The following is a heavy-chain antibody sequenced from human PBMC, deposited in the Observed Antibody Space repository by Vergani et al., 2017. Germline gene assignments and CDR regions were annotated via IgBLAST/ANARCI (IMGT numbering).Heavy chain of an antibody. CDR2: IHPADSDT. D-gene: IGHD3-22*01. CDR1: GYSFTNYW. Sequence: EVQLVQSGAEVKKPGESLKISCQISGYSFTNYWIGWVRQMPGKGLEWMGIIHPADSDTRYSPSFQGQVTISVDKSIGTAYLQRSSLRASDSAMYYCARLYGRDSSGSKYFDYWPQGTLVTVSS. J-gene: IGHJ4*02. CDR3: ARLYGRDSSGSKYFDY. V-gene: IGHV5-51*01.